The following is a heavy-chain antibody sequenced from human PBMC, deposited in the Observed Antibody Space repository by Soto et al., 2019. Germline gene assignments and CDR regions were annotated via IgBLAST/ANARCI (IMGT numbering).Heavy chain of an antibody. CDR3: ARALILTGYYIRDAFDI. CDR1: GGSISSYY. D-gene: IGHD3-9*01. CDR2: IYYSGST. J-gene: IGHJ3*02. V-gene: IGHV4-59*01. Sequence: SETLSLTCTVSGGSISSYYWNWIRQPPGKGLEWIGYIYYSGSTNYNPSLKSRVTISVDTSKNQFSLKLSSVTAADTAVYFCARALILTGYYIRDAFDIWGQGTMVTVSS.